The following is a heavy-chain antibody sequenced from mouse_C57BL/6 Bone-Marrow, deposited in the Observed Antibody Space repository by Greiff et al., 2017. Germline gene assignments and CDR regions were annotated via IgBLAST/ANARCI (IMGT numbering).Heavy chain of an antibody. Sequence: EVKLVESEGGLVQPGSSMKLSCTASGFTFSDYYMAWVRQVPEKGLEWVANINYDGSSTYYLDSLKSRFIISRDNAKNILYLQMSSLKSEDTATYYCARGALTHWYFDVWGTGTTVTVSS. J-gene: IGHJ1*03. CDR3: ARGALTHWYFDV. CDR2: INYDGSST. CDR1: GFTFSDYY. V-gene: IGHV5-16*01.